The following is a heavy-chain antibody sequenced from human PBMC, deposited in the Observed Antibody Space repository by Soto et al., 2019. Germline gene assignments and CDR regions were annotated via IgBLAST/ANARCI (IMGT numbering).Heavy chain of an antibody. CDR3: ARSIGHFDY. Sequence: SETLSLTCAVYGGSFSGYYWSWIRQPPGKGLEWIGEINHSGSTNYNPSLKNRVTISVDTSKNQFSLKLSSVTAADTAVYYCARSIGHFDYWGQGTLVTVSS. V-gene: IGHV4-34*01. CDR2: INHSGST. J-gene: IGHJ4*02. CDR1: GGSFSGYY. D-gene: IGHD6-6*01.